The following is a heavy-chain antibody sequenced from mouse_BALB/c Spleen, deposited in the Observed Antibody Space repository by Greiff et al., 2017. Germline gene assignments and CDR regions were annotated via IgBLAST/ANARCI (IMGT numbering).Heavy chain of an antibody. V-gene: IGHV2-2*02. D-gene: IGHD2-3*01. J-gene: IGHJ3*01. CDR2: IWSGGST. Sequence: VKLMESGPGLVQPSQSLSITCTVSGFSLTSYGVHWVRQSPGKGLEWLGVIWSGGSTDYNAAFISRLSISKDNTKSQVFFKMNSLQANDTAIYYCATFYDGYFAYWGQGTLVTVSA. CDR1: GFSLTSYG. CDR3: ATFYDGYFAY.